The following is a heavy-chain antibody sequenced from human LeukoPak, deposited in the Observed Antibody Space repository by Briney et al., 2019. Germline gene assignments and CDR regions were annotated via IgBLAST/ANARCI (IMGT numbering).Heavy chain of an antibody. CDR1: GGSFNNYY. D-gene: IGHD2-15*01. CDR3: ARGRGRLLLIDY. CDR2: IYSSGST. V-gene: IGHV4-4*07. J-gene: IGHJ4*02. Sequence: SETLSLTCTVSGGSFNNYYWNWIRQPAGKGLEWIGRIYSSGSTDYNTSLKSRVTMTVDTSKNQFSLNLTSVTAADSAVYYCARGRGRLLLIDYWGQGTLVTVSS.